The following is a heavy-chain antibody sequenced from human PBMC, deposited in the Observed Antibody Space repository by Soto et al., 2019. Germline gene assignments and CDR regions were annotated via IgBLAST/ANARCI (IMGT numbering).Heavy chain of an antibody. Sequence: GASMEVSCKASGGTLSSYSISWVRQAPGQGLEWMGGIIPIFGTANYAQKFQGRVTITADESTSTAYMELSSLRSEVTAVYYCARSGRQLLYWFDPWGQGTLVTVSS. CDR2: IIPIFGTA. CDR1: GGTLSSYS. D-gene: IGHD2-2*01. CDR3: ARSGRQLLYWFDP. V-gene: IGHV1-69*13. J-gene: IGHJ5*02.